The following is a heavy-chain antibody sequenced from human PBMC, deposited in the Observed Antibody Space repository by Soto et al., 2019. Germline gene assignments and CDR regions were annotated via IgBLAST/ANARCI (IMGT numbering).Heavy chain of an antibody. J-gene: IGHJ5*02. V-gene: IGHV4-31*03. D-gene: IGHD4-4*01. CDR2: IYYSGST. Sequence: QVQLQESGPGLVKPSQTLSLTCTVSGGSISSGGYYWSWIRQHPGKGLEWIGYIYYSGSTSYNPSLTSRITRSADTSKNQFSLRLTSVTAADTAVYYCARQYDNSIPNWFDPWGQGTLVTVSS. CDR1: GGSISSGGYY. CDR3: ARQYDNSIPNWFDP.